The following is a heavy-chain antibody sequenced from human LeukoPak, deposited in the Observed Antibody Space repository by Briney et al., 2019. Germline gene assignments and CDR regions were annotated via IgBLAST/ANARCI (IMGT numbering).Heavy chain of an antibody. J-gene: IGHJ4*02. CDR1: GFTFSSYA. D-gene: IGHD2-15*01. V-gene: IGHV3-23*01. Sequence: PGGSLRLSCAASGFTFSSYAMSWVRQAPGEGLYWFSAISDSGGSTYHADSVKGRFTISRDNSKNTLYLQMNSLRAEDTAVYYCAKGSAGSRPYYFDYWGQGPLVTVSS. CDR3: AKGSAGSRPYYFDY. CDR2: ISDSGGST.